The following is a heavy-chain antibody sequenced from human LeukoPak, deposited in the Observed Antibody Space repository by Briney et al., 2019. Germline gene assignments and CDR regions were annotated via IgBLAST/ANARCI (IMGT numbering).Heavy chain of an antibody. CDR2: ISAYNGNT. J-gene: IGHJ5*02. CDR1: GYTFTSYG. Sequence: ASVKVSCKASGYTFTSYGISWVRQAPGQGLEWMGWISAYNGNTNYAQKLQGRVTMTTDTSTSTAYMELRSLRSDDTAVYYCARDYRFGELSFNWFDPWGQGTLVTVSS. V-gene: IGHV1-18*01. CDR3: ARDYRFGELSFNWFDP. D-gene: IGHD3-16*02.